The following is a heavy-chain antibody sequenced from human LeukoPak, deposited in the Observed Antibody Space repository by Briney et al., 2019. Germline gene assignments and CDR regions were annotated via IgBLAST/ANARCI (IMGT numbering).Heavy chain of an antibody. CDR1: GYSIRSGYH. CDR2: IYHSGST. J-gene: IGHJ5*02. CDR3: ARDSGTTGEVKFDP. V-gene: IGHV4-38-2*02. Sequence: SETLSLTCTVSGYSIRSGYHWGWIRQPPGKGLEGIGSIYHSGSTYYNPSLKSRVTISVDTSKNEFSLKLMSVTAADTAVYYCARDSGTTGEVKFDPWGQGTLVTVSS. D-gene: IGHD3-10*01.